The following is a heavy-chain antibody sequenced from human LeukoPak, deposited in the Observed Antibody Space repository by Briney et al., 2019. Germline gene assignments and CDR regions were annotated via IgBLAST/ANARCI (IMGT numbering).Heavy chain of an antibody. CDR1: GGSISSGGYY. J-gene: IGHJ4*02. CDR2: IYTSGST. D-gene: IGHD2-2*01. Sequence: PSETLSLTCTVSGGSISSGGYYWSWIRQPAGKGLEWIGRIYTSGSTNYNPSLKSRVTMSVDTSKNQFSLKLSSVTAADTAVYYCARLTYVPAAIVDYWGQGTLVTVSS. CDR3: ARLTYVPAAIVDY. V-gene: IGHV4-61*02.